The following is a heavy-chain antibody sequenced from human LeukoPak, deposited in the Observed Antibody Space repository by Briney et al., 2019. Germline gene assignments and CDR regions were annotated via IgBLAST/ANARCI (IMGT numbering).Heavy chain of an antibody. CDR2: IYYSGST. J-gene: IGHJ3*02. V-gene: IGHV4-59*01. D-gene: IGHD6-6*01. CDR1: GGSISSYY. Sequence: KASETLSLTCTVSGGSISSYYWSWIRQPPGKGLEWIGYIYYSGSTNYNPSLKSRVTISVDTSKNQFSLKLSSVTAADTAVYYCARDRQLADAFDIWGQRTMVTVSS. CDR3: ARDRQLADAFDI.